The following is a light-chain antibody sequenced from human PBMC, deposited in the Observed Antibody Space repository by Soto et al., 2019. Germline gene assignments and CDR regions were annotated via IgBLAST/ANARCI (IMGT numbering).Light chain of an antibody. V-gene: IGKV3-20*01. CDR2: CAS. CDR3: QHYGSSPYP. CDR1: QSVSSSY. Sequence: EIVLTQSPGTLSLSPGERATLSCRASQSVSSSYLAWYQQNRGQAPRLLIYCASSRAAGVPDRFSGSESGTDFTLTISRLEPEDFAVYYCQHYGSSPYPFGQGTKLEIK. J-gene: IGKJ2*01.